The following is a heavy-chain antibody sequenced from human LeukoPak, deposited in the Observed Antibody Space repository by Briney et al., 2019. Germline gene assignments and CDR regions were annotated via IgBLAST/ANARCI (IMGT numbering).Heavy chain of an antibody. D-gene: IGHD3-9*01. J-gene: IGHJ6*02. Sequence: ASVKVSCKASGYIFTGYYLNWVRQAPGQGLEWMGWINPNSGATDYAQKFQGRVTVTRDTSISTAYMELTGLTSDDTAVYYCAKESNYDPFTASYRGFHYDMDVWGQGTTVTVSS. CDR1: GYIFTGYY. CDR3: AKESNYDPFTASYRGFHYDMDV. V-gene: IGHV1-2*02. CDR2: INPNSGAT.